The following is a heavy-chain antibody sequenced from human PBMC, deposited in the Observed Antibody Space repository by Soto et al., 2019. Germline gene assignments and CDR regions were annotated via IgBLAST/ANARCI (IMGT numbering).Heavy chain of an antibody. CDR1: GGTFSSYA. CDR3: ARVARYCSGGSCYWPDY. V-gene: IGHV1-69*13. CDR2: IIPIFGTA. D-gene: IGHD2-15*01. J-gene: IGHJ4*02. Sequence: SVKVSCKASGGTFSSYAISWVRQAPGQGLEWMGGIIPIFGTANYAQKFQGRVTITADESTSTAYMELSSLRSEDTAVYYCARVARYCSGGSCYWPDYWGQGTLVTVSS.